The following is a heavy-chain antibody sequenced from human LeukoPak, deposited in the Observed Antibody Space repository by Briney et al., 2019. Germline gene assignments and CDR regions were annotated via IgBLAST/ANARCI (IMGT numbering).Heavy chain of an antibody. CDR3: ARTWSGYTFDY. V-gene: IGHV4-59*01. CDR1: GGSISSYY. CDR2: IYYSGST. J-gene: IGHJ4*02. D-gene: IGHD3-3*01. Sequence: PSETLSLTCTVSGGSISSYYWSWIRQPPGKGLKWIGYIYYSGSTNYNPSLKSRVTISVDTSKNQFSLKLSSVTAADTAVYYCARTWSGYTFDYWGQGTLVTVSS.